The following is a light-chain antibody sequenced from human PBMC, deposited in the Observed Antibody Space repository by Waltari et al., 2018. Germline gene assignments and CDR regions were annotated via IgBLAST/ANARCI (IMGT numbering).Light chain of an antibody. J-gene: IGKJ2*02. CDR3: QQYNTWPPST. CDR2: GAS. Sequence: EIVMTQSPAALSVSPGERATLSCRASQSISNNLAWYQHKPGQPPSLLISGASTRATGVPARFSGSGSGTEFTLTISSLQSEDSAIYFCQQYNTWPPSTFGQGTKLEIK. V-gene: IGKV3-15*01. CDR1: QSISNN.